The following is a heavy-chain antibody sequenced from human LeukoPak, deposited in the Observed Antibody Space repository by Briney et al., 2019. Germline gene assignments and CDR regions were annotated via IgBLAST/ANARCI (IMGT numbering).Heavy chain of an antibody. D-gene: IGHD6-19*01. CDR2: ISAYNGNT. Sequence: VSVKVSCKASGYTFTSNGITWVRQAPRQGLEWMGWISAYNGNTNYAQKLQGRVTMTTDTSTSTAYMELRSLRSDDTAVYYCARLWIAVASKLISFDYWGQGTLVTVSS. J-gene: IGHJ4*02. V-gene: IGHV1-18*01. CDR1: GYTFTSNG. CDR3: ARLWIAVASKLISFDY.